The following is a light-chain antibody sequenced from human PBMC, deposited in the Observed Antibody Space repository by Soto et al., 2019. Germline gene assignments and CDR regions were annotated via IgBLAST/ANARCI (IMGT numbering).Light chain of an antibody. J-gene: IGKJ1*01. Sequence: EIVLTQSPGTLSLSPGERATLSCRASQSVSNNYLDWYHQKPGQAPRLLIYGASNRATAIPDRCSGSGSGTDFTLTISRREAEAFAGYHCQQYGSSDTLGQGTQVEIK. V-gene: IGKV3-20*01. CDR3: QQYGSSDT. CDR1: QSVSNNY. CDR2: GAS.